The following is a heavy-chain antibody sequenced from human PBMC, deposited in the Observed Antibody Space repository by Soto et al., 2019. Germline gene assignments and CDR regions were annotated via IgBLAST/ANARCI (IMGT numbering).Heavy chain of an antibody. V-gene: IGHV3-9*01. CDR3: AKDIVQSPFWYFDL. D-gene: IGHD3-16*02. CDR2: ISWNSGSI. J-gene: IGHJ2*01. Sequence: EVQLVESGGGLVQPGRSLRLSCAASGFTFDDYAMHWVRQAPGKGLGWVSGISWNSGSIGYAGSVKGRFTISRDNAKNALYLQMNSLRAEDTALYYCAKDIVQSPFWYFDLWGRGTLVTVSS. CDR1: GFTFDDYA.